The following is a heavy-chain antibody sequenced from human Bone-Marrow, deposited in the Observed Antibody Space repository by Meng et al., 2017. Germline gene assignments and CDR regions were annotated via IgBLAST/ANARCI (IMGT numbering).Heavy chain of an antibody. CDR1: GFTVSSNY. V-gene: IGHV3-23*01. J-gene: IGHJ2*01. Sequence: GGSLRLSCAASGFTVSSNYMNWVRQAPGKGLEWVSGISDTGDNTYYLDSVRGRFTISRDNSKNMLYLQMNSLRAEDTAVYFCANPWGAGWYFDLWGRGTRVTVSS. D-gene: IGHD7-27*01. CDR2: ISDTGDNT. CDR3: ANPWGAGWYFDL.